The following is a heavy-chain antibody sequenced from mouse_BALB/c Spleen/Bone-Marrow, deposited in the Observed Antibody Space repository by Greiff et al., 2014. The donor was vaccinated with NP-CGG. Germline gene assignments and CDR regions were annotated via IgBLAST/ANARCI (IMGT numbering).Heavy chain of an antibody. CDR1: GFNIKDTY. D-gene: IGHD1-1*01. J-gene: IGHJ3*01. V-gene: IGHV14-3*02. Sequence: VQLQQPGAELVKPGASVKLSYTASGFNIKDTYIHWVKQRPEQGLEWIGGIDPANGNTKYDPKFQGKATITADTSSNTACLQLSSPTSEDTAVYYCARDYGRTTWFAYWGQGTLVTVSA. CDR3: ARDYGRTTWFAY. CDR2: IDPANGNT.